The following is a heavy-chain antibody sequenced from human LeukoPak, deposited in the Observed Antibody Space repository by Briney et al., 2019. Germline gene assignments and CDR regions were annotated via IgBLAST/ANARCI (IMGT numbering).Heavy chain of an antibody. D-gene: IGHD6-13*01. V-gene: IGHV1-46*01. CDR2: INPSGGST. CDR1: GYTFTSYY. J-gene: IGHJ3*01. CDR3: ARDWGRAAAPG. Sequence: ASVKVSCKASGYTFTSYYIHWVRQAPGQGLEWMGIINPSGGSTSYAQKFQGRVTMTRDTSTSTVYMELSSLRSEDTAVYYCARDWGRAAAPGWGQGTLVTVSS.